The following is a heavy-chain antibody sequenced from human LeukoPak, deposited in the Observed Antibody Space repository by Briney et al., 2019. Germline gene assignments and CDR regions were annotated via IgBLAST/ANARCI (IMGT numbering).Heavy chain of an antibody. CDR3: ARRKWELQPGSLYYYYYMDV. D-gene: IGHD1-26*01. CDR2: INHSGST. V-gene: IGHV4-34*01. CDR1: GGSFSDYY. J-gene: IGHJ6*03. Sequence: SETLSLTCAVYGGSFSDYYWTWIRQPPGKGLEWIGEINHSGSTNYNSPLKSRVTIPVDTSKNQFSLKLRSVTAADTAVYYCARRKWELQPGSLYYYYYMDVWGKGTTVTVSS.